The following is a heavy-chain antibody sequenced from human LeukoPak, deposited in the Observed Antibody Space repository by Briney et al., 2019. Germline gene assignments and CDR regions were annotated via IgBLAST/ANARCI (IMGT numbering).Heavy chain of an antibody. CDR2: ISSSSSYI. CDR3: ARETLADAFDI. Sequence: GGSLRLSCAASEFTFSSYSMNWVRQAPGKGLEWVSSISSSSSYIYYADSVKGRFTISRDNAKNSLYLQMNSLRAEDTAVYYCARETLADAFDIWGQGAMVTVSS. CDR1: EFTFSSYS. V-gene: IGHV3-21*01. J-gene: IGHJ3*02.